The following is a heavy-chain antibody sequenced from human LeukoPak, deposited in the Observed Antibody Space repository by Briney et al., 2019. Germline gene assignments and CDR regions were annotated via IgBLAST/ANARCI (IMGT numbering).Heavy chain of an antibody. CDR3: ARGGILRGTYYFDD. CDR2: FCDSGNT. D-gene: IGHD3-16*01. V-gene: IGHV4-59*01. Sequence: SSETLSLTCTVSGGSISSYSWSWIRQPPRQGLDRNGYFCDSGNTNYTPSIKGRVTIAIDRSKSQFSLKLSSVTAADAAVYYCARGGILRGTYYFDDWGQGTLVTVSS. CDR1: GGSISSYS. J-gene: IGHJ4*02.